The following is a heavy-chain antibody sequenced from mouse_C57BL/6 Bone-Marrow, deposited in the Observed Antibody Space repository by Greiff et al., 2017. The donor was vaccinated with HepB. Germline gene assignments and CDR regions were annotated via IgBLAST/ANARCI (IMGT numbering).Heavy chain of an antibody. CDR2: ISDGGSYT. J-gene: IGHJ2*01. D-gene: IGHD1-1*01. Sequence: EVKLVESGGGLVKPGGSLKLSCAASGFTFSSYAMSWVRQTPDKRLEWVATISDGGSYTYYPDNVKGRFTISRDNAKNNLYLQMSHLKSEDTAMYYCARDLLPYFDYWGQGTTLTVSS. V-gene: IGHV5-4*01. CDR3: ARDLLPYFDY. CDR1: GFTFSSYA.